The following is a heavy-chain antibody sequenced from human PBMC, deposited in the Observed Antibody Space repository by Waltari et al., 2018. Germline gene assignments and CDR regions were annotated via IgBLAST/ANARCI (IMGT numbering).Heavy chain of an antibody. D-gene: IGHD6-19*01. CDR1: GFTFSTYS. CDR2: ISSSSSNI. J-gene: IGHJ4*02. V-gene: IGHV3-21*01. Sequence: EVQLVESGGGLVKPGGSLRLSCAASGFTFSTYSMNWVLHAPGKGLEWVSSISSSSSNIYYADSVKGRFTSSRDNAKNSLYLQMNSLRAEDTAVYYCARGRTRAVAGTDYWGQGTLVTVSS. CDR3: ARGRTRAVAGTDY.